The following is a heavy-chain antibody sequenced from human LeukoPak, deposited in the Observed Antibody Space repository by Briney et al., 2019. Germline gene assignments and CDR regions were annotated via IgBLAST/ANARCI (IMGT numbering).Heavy chain of an antibody. CDR1: GGTFSSYA. J-gene: IGHJ4*02. V-gene: IGHV1-69*01. Sequence: GSSVEVSCKASGGTFSSYAISWVRQAPGQGLEWMGGIIPIFATANYAQKFQGRVTITADESTSTAYMELSSLRSEDTAVYYCARGPITTRSHLDYWGQGTLVTVSS. D-gene: IGHD3-22*01. CDR2: IIPIFATA. CDR3: ARGPITTRSHLDY.